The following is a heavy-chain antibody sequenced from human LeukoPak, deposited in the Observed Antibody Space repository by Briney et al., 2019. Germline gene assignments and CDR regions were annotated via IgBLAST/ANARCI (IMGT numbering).Heavy chain of an antibody. V-gene: IGHV3-9*01. CDR3: ARDRLPRTYDILTGG. Sequence: AGGSLRLSCAASGFTFDDYAMHWVRHAPGKGLEWVSGISWNSGSIVYADSVKGRFTISRDNAKNSLYLQMNSLRAEDTAVYYCARDRLPRTYDILTGGWGQGTLVTVSS. CDR2: ISWNSGSI. J-gene: IGHJ4*02. D-gene: IGHD3-9*01. CDR1: GFTFDDYA.